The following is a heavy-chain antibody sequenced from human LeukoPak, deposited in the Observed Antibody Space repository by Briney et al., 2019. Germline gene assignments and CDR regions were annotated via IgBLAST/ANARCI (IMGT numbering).Heavy chain of an antibody. V-gene: IGHV3-21*01. Sequence: PGGSLSLSCAASGFTFSSYSMNWVRQAPGKGLEWVSSISSSSSYIYYADSVKGRFTISRVNAKNSLYLQMNSLRAEDTAVYYCARGLHYYDSSGYYFSSYPYDYWGQGTLVTVSS. CDR3: ARGLHYYDSSGYYFSSYPYDY. D-gene: IGHD3-22*01. CDR2: ISSSSSYI. J-gene: IGHJ4*02. CDR1: GFTFSSYS.